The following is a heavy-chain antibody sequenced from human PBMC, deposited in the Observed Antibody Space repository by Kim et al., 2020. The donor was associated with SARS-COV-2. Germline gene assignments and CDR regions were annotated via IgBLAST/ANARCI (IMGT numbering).Heavy chain of an antibody. Sequence: GGSLRLSCAASVFTFDDYAMHWVRQAPGKGLEWVSGISWNSGSIGYADSVKGRFTISRDNAKNSLYLQMNSLRAEDTALYYCAKAKYNSGWYYFDYWGQGTLGTVSS. D-gene: IGHD6-19*01. CDR3: AKAKYNSGWYYFDY. CDR1: VFTFDDYA. V-gene: IGHV3-9*01. CDR2: ISWNSGSI. J-gene: IGHJ4*02.